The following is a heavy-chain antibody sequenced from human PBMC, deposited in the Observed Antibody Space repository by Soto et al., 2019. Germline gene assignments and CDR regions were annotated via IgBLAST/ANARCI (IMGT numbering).Heavy chain of an antibody. D-gene: IGHD4-17*01. CDR1: GFTFTTSD. CDR2: IGRNGDT. V-gene: IGHV3-13*01. J-gene: IGHJ2*01. CDR3: AREIADTVTRAGSLDL. Sequence: DEQLVESGGDLVQPGGSLRLSCAASGFTFTTSDMHWVRQAAGNGLEWVSAIGRNGDTYYSDSVKGRFTISRDNAKNSLYLQMHSLTLGDTAVYFGAREIADTVTRAGSLDLWGRGTLVTVSS.